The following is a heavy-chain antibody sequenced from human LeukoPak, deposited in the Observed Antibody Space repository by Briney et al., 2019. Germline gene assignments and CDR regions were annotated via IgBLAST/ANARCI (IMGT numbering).Heavy chain of an antibody. CDR1: GGSISSYY. J-gene: IGHJ5*02. V-gene: IGHV4-59*01. CDR3: ARAGVQQWLVLWFDP. Sequence: PSETLSLTCTVSGGSISSYYWSWIRQPPGKGLEWIGYIYYSGSTNYNPSLKSRVTISVDTSKNQFSLKLSSVTAADTAVYYCARAGVQQWLVLWFDPWGQGTLVTVSS. D-gene: IGHD6-19*01. CDR2: IYYSGST.